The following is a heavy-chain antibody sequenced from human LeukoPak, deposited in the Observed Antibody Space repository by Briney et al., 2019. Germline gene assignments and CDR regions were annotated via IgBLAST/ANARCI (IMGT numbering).Heavy chain of an antibody. CDR3: TTEID. CDR1: GFTFSNVW. J-gene: IGHJ4*02. D-gene: IGHD2/OR15-2a*01. Sequence: GGSLRLSCVASGFTFSNVWMNWVRQAPGKGLEWVGRIKSKTDDGTTDYAVPVKGRFTISRDDSKNTLYLQMNSLKTEDTAVYYCTTEIDWGQGTLVTVSS. V-gene: IGHV3-15*01. CDR2: IKSKTDDGTT.